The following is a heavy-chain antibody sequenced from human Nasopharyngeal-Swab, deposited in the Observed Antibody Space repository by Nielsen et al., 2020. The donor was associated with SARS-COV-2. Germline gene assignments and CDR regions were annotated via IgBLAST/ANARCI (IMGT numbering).Heavy chain of an antibody. CDR3: ARLPEQLVQPVDY. Sequence: KVSCKGSGYSFISYWIGWVRQMPGKGLEWMGIIYPGDSDTRYSSSFQGQVTISANKSISTAYLQWSSLKASDTAMYYCARLPEQLVQPVDYWGQGTLVTVSS. V-gene: IGHV5-51*01. D-gene: IGHD6-6*01. CDR1: GYSFISYW. J-gene: IGHJ4*02. CDR2: IYPGDSDT.